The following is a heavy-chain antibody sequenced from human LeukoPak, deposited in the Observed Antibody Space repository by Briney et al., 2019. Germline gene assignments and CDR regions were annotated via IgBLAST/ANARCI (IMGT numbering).Heavy chain of an antibody. CDR2: INWNGGST. D-gene: IGHD2-15*01. CDR3: ARELGYCSGGSCERNYYFDY. CDR1: GFTFDDYG. J-gene: IGHJ4*02. Sequence: GGSLRLSCAASGFTFDDYGMSWVRQAPGKGLEWVSGINWNGGSTGYADSVKGRFTISRDNAKNSLYLQMNGLRVEDTALYYCARELGYCSGGSCERNYYFDYWGQGTLVTVSS. V-gene: IGHV3-20*04.